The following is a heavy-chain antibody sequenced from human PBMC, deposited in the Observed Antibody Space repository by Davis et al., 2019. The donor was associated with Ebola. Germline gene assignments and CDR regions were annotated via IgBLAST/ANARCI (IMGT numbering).Heavy chain of an antibody. CDR3: ARSGSTSTLFDY. D-gene: IGHD2-2*01. CDR1: GYTFTSYY. J-gene: IGHJ4*02. V-gene: IGHV1-46*01. Sequence: ASVTVSCKASGYTFTSYYMHWVRQAPGQGLEWMGIINPSGGSTSYAQKFQGRVTMTRDTSTSTVYMELSSLRSDDTAVYYCARSGSTSTLFDYWGQGTLVTVSS. CDR2: INPSGGST.